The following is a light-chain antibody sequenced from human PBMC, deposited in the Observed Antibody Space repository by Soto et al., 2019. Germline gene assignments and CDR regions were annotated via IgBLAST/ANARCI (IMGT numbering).Light chain of an antibody. V-gene: IGKV1-5*01. J-gene: IGKJ3*01. Sequence: DIQMTPSPSTLAASVGDRVTITCRASQSISSWLAWYQQKPGKAPKLLIYGASTRATGVPARFSGSGSGTEFTLTISSLQSEDFAVYFCQQYTNWPFTFGPGTKVDIK. CDR3: QQYTNWPFT. CDR1: QSISSW. CDR2: GAS.